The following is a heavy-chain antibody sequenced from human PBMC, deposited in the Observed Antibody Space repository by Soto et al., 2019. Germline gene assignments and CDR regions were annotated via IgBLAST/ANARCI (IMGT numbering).Heavy chain of an antibody. D-gene: IGHD2-21*02. V-gene: IGHV1-18*01. J-gene: IGHJ5*02. CDR1: GYIFTKYG. CDR2: INVYNGDR. Sequence: QVQVVQSGPELKKPGASVKVSCKAQGYIFTKYGIGWVRQAPGHGLEWMGLINVYNGDRKVAQKFQDRVSMTTDTATDTAYMELKSLRSGDTAVYYFERLQLGGDRMLNWFDPWGQGTLVTVSS. CDR3: ERLQLGGDRMLNWFDP.